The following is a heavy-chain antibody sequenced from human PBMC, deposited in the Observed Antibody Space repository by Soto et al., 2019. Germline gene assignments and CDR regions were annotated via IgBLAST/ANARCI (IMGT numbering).Heavy chain of an antibody. CDR1: GFTFSSYA. D-gene: IGHD1-26*01. Sequence: GGSLRLSCAASGFTFSSYAMSWVRQAPGKGLEWVSAISGSGGSTYYADSVKGRFTISRDNSKNTLYLQMNSLRAEDTAVYYCAKDEVGAGYYYYYGMDVWGQGTTVIVAS. V-gene: IGHV3-23*01. CDR3: AKDEVGAGYYYYYGMDV. CDR2: ISGSGGST. J-gene: IGHJ6*02.